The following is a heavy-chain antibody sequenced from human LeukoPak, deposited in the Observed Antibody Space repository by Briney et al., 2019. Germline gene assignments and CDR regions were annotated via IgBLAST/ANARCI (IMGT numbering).Heavy chain of an antibody. CDR2: IRYDGSNK. CDR1: GFTFSSYG. J-gene: IGHJ5*02. D-gene: IGHD2-2*01. Sequence: GGSLRLSCAASGFTFSSYGMHWVRQAPGKGLEWVAFIRYDGSNKYYADSVKGRFTISRDNSKNTLYLQMNSLRAEDTAVYYCAKEAMGPDIVVVPAAEEFDPWGQGTLVTVSS. CDR3: AKEAMGPDIVVVPAAEEFDP. V-gene: IGHV3-30*02.